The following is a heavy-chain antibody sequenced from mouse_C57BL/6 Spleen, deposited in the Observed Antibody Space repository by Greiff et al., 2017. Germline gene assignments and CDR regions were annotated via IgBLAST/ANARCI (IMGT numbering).Heavy chain of an antibody. CDR1: GYTFTSYW. CDR3: ARSPNWDFDY. V-gene: IGHV1-52*01. CDR2: IDPSDSET. Sequence: VKLQQPGAELVRPGSSVKLSCKASGYTFTSYWMHWVKQRPIQGLEWIGNIDPSDSETHYNQKFKDKATLTVDKSSSTAYMQLSSLTSEDSAVYYCARSPNWDFDYWGQGTTLTVSS. J-gene: IGHJ2*01. D-gene: IGHD4-1*01.